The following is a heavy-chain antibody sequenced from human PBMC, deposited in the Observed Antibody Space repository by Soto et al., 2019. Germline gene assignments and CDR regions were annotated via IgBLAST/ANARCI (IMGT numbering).Heavy chain of an antibody. Sequence: SETLSLTCTVSGGSVTTHFRSWIRQPPGKGLEWIANINYSGTTNYNPSLKSRVAISIDTSRNQFSLTVTSVTTADTAVYYCARDYISGWTRWFDPWGQGTLVTVSS. D-gene: IGHD6-19*01. J-gene: IGHJ5*02. CDR2: INYSGTT. V-gene: IGHV4-59*02. CDR3: ARDYISGWTRWFDP. CDR1: GGSVTTHF.